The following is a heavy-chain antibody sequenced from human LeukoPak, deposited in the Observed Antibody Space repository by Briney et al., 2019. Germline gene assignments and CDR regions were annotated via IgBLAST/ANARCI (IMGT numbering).Heavy chain of an antibody. CDR1: GGTFSSYA. Sequence: SVKVSCKASGGTFSSYAISWVRQAPGQGLEWMGGIIPIFGTANYAQKSQGRVTITADDSTSTAYMELSSLRSEDTAVYYCASMYRYYYDSSGYPAYNWFDPWGQGTLVTVSS. D-gene: IGHD3-22*01. CDR2: IIPIFGTA. J-gene: IGHJ5*02. V-gene: IGHV1-69*13. CDR3: ASMYRYYYDSSGYPAYNWFDP.